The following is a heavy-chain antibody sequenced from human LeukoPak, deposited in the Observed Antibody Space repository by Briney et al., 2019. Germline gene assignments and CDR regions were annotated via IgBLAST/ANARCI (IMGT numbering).Heavy chain of an antibody. V-gene: IGHV3-30-3*01. D-gene: IGHD1-14*01. CDR2: ISYDGSNK. J-gene: IGHJ4*02. CDR3: ARDQYNVIDS. CDR1: GFTFSSYA. Sequence: GRSLRLSCAASGFTFSSYAMHWVRQAPGKGLEWVAVISYDGSNKYYADSVKGRLTISRDNSKNTLYLQMNSLRAEDTAVYYCARDQYNVIDSWGQGTLVTVSS.